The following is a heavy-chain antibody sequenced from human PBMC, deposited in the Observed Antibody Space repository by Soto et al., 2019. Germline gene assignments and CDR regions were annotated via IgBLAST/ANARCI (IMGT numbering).Heavy chain of an antibody. CDR1: GGSISS. Sequence: QVQLQESGPGLVKPSQTLSLTCTVSGGSISSCGYSGSTYYNPSLKSRVTISVDTSKNQFSLELSSVSDADTAVYYCARGVLHWCQGSLVTGSS. D-gene: IGHD3-16*01. J-gene: IGHJ4*02. V-gene: IGHV4-59*06. CDR3: ARGVLH. CDR2: YSGST.